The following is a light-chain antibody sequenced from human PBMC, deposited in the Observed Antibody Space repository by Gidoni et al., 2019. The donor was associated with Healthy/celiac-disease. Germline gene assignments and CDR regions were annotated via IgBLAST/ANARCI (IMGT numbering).Light chain of an antibody. CDR2: GAS. CDR1: QSVSRSY. Sequence: DIVLTQSPGTLSLSPGERATLSCRASQSVSRSYLAWYQQKPGQAPRILIYGASSRATGIPDRFSGSGSGTDFTRTISRLEPEDFAVYYCQQYGSSGTFGPGTKVDIK. V-gene: IGKV3-20*01. CDR3: QQYGSSGT. J-gene: IGKJ3*01.